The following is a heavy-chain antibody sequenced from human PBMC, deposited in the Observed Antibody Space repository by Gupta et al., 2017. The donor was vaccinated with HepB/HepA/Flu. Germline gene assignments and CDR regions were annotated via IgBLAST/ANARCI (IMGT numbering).Heavy chain of an antibody. D-gene: IGHD3-10*01. CDR3: ARDWFVGSGSYYNYYYGMDV. CDR1: GFTFSSYW. J-gene: IGHJ6*02. V-gene: IGHV3-7*01. CDR2: IKQDGSEK. Sequence: EVQLVESVGGLVQPGGSLRLSCAGSGFTFSSYWMSWVRQAPGKGLEWVANIKQDGSEKYYVDSVKGRFTISRDNAKNSLYLQMNSLRAEDTAVYYCARDWFVGSGSYYNYYYGMDVWGQGTTVTVSS.